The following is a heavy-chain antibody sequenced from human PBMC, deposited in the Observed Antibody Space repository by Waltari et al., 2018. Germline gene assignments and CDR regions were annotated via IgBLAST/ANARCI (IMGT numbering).Heavy chain of an antibody. CDR1: GFTFSSYS. Sequence: EVQLVESGGGLVKPGGSLRLSCAASGFTFSSYSMNWVRQAPGKGLEWDASISSSSIYLYYADSVKRRFTISRDNAKNSLYLQMNSLRAEDTAVYYCARDGLASVATIYWGQGTLVTVSS. J-gene: IGHJ4*02. CDR3: ARDGLASVATIY. CDR2: ISSSSIYL. V-gene: IGHV3-21*01. D-gene: IGHD5-12*01.